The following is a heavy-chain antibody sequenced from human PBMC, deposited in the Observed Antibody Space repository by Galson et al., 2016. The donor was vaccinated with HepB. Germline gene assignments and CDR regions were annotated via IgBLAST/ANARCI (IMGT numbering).Heavy chain of an antibody. Sequence: QSGAEVKKPGQSLKISCKGFGYSFTNYWIGWVRQMPGKGLEWMGIIYPGASDTTYSPPFQGQVTISADKSISTAYLQWSSLKASDTAMYYCARSNDTYYYDSRGYYKYAMDVWGQGTTVTVSS. CDR3: ARSNDTYYYDSRGYYKYAMDV. D-gene: IGHD3-22*01. V-gene: IGHV5-51*01. J-gene: IGHJ6*02. CDR1: GYSFTNYW. CDR2: IYPGASDT.